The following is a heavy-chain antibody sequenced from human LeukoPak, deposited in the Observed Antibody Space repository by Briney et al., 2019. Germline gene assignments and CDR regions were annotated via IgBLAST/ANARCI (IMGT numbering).Heavy chain of an antibody. J-gene: IGHJ6*02. CDR1: GFTFSSYG. CDR2: ISYDGSNK. V-gene: IGHV3-30*18. CDR3: AKDGSLWGAAAGKNYYYYGMDV. Sequence: GGSLRLSCAASGFTFSSYGMHWVRQAPGKGLEWVAVISYDGSNKYYADSVKGRFTISRDNSKNTLHLQMNSLRAEDTAVYYCAKDGSLWGAAAGKNYYYYGMDVWGQGTTVTVSS. D-gene: IGHD6-13*01.